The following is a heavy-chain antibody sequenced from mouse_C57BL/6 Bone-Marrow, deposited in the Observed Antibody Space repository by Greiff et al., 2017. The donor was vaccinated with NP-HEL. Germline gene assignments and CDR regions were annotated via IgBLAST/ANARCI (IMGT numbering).Heavy chain of an antibody. V-gene: IGHV1-82*01. CDR3: ARAPWGDGSSYEGFAY. CDR1: GYAFSSSW. J-gene: IGHJ3*01. D-gene: IGHD1-1*01. Sequence: VQLQQSGPELVKPGASVKISCKASGYAFSSSWMNWVKQRPGKGLEWIGRIYPGDGDTNYNGKFKGKATLTADKSSSTAYMQLSSLTSEDSAVYCCARAPWGDGSSYEGFAYWGQGTLVTVSA. CDR2: IYPGDGDT.